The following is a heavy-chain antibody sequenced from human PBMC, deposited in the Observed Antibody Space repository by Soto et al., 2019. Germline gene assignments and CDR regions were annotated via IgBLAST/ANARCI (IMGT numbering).Heavy chain of an antibody. J-gene: IGHJ5*02. V-gene: IGHV4-59*01. CDR1: GGSISSYY. CDR3: ARYGSGSSVWFDP. CDR2: IYYSGST. D-gene: IGHD3-10*01. Sequence: QVQLQESGPGLVKPSETLSLTCTVSGGSISSYYWSWIRQPPGKGLEWIGYIYYSGSTNYNPSLKSRVTRSVDTSKNQFSLKLSSVTAADTAVYYCARYGSGSSVWFDPWGQGTLVTVSS.